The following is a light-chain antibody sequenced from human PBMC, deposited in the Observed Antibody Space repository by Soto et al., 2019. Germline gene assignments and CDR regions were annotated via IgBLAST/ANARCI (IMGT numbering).Light chain of an antibody. V-gene: IGKV3-11*01. CDR3: QHRINWPLT. Sequence: EILLTQSPGTLSLSPGERATLSCRASQSISTYLAWYQQKPGQAPRLLIYDTSNRATGIPARFSGSGSGTDFTLTISTLEPEDFAVYYCQHRINWPLTFGGGTKVDIK. J-gene: IGKJ4*01. CDR2: DTS. CDR1: QSISTY.